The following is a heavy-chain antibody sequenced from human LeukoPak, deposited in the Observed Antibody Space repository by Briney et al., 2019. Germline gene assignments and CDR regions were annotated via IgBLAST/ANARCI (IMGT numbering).Heavy chain of an antibody. CDR2: IDKNDATT. J-gene: IGHJ4*02. CDR1: GFTFSNYA. V-gene: IGHV3-23*01. CDR3: AKYNGQLLEQSYYDY. D-gene: IGHD1/OR15-1a*01. Sequence: GGSLRLSCAASGFTFSNYAMSWVRQAPGKGLEWVSSIDKNDATTNYADSVRGRFTISRDNSKNTLHLQMSSLRAEDTAVYYCAKYNGQLLEQSYYDYWGQGTLVTVSS.